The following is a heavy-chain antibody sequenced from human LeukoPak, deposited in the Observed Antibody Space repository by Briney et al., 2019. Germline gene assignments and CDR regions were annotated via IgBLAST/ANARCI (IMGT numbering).Heavy chain of an antibody. Sequence: ASVKVSCKASGYTFTGYGVSWVRQAPGQGLEWMGWISAYNGNTNYAQKLQGRVTMTTDTSTSTAYMELRSLRSDDTAVYYCAREGIAARAYYFDYWGQGTLVTVSS. CDR3: AREGIAARAYYFDY. J-gene: IGHJ4*02. CDR1: GYTFTGYG. CDR2: ISAYNGNT. V-gene: IGHV1-18*01. D-gene: IGHD6-6*01.